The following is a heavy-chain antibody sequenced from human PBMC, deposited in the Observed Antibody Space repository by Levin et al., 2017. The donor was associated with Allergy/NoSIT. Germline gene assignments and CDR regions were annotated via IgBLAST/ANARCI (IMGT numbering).Heavy chain of an antibody. CDR2: ISSNSAYI. Sequence: GGSLRLSCAASGFSFSGYNMNWVRQAPGKGLEWVASISSNSAYIFYADSLKGRFTISRDNAENSLDLQVNSLRAEDTAVYYCASGGSGWPFDNWGQGTLITVSS. CDR1: GFSFSGYN. J-gene: IGHJ4*02. V-gene: IGHV3-21*06. D-gene: IGHD6-19*01. CDR3: ASGGSGWPFDN.